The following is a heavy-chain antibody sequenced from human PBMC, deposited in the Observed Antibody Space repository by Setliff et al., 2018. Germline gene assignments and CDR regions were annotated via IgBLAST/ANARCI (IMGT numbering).Heavy chain of an antibody. V-gene: IGHV4-59*12. D-gene: IGHD2-2*01. Sequence: SETLSLTCTVSGGSMSTNYWSWIRQSPGKGLEWIGYMYYSGSTIYNPSLKSRVTISADTSKNQFSLILRSVTAADTAVYYCARGRMRGSCSGPSCTYDPFDIWGQGTPVTVSS. J-gene: IGHJ3*02. CDR1: GGSMSTNY. CDR3: ARGRMRGSCSGPSCTYDPFDI. CDR2: MYYSGST.